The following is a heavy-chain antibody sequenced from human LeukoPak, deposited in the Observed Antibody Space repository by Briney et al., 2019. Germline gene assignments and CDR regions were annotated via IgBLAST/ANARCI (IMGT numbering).Heavy chain of an antibody. CDR3: ARLYGNYQNYFDY. D-gene: IGHD1-7*01. Sequence: SETLSLTCKVSGPPINSYHWNWIRQPPGKGLEWIGYIYYSGSTNYNPSLKSRVTISIDTSKNQFSLKLNSVTAADTAVYYCARLYGNYQNYFDYWGQGTLVTVSS. CDR1: GPPINSYH. CDR2: IYYSGST. J-gene: IGHJ4*02. V-gene: IGHV4-59*01.